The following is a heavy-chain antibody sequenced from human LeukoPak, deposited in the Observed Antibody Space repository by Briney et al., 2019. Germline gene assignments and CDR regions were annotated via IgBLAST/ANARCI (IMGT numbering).Heavy chain of an antibody. CDR3: VRDPDIWSGVAFDT. CDR2: INQDGRQK. D-gene: IGHD3-3*01. CDR1: GFTFSSDW. Sequence: GGSLRLSCAASGFTFSSDWMSWVRQATGKGMEWVATINQDGRQKYYVDSVKGRFTISRDNAKNSLYLQMDSLRAEDTAVYYCVRDPDIWSGVAFDTWGQGTMVTVSS. V-gene: IGHV3-7*05. J-gene: IGHJ3*02.